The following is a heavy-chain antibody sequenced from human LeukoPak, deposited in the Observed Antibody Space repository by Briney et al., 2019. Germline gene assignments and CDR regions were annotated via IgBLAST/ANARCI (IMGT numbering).Heavy chain of an antibody. J-gene: IGHJ3*02. CDR1: GGSISSYY. CDR2: IYTSGST. Sequence: SETLSLTCTVSGGSISSYYWSWIRQPAGKGLEWIGRIYTSGSTNYNPSLKSRVTMSVDTSKNQFFLKLSSVTAADTAVYYCAGTGTAGAFDIWGQGTMVTVSS. D-gene: IGHD1/OR15-1a*01. V-gene: IGHV4-4*07. CDR3: AGTGTAGAFDI.